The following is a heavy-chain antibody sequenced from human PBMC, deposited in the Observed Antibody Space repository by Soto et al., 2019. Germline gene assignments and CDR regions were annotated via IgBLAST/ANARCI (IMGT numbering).Heavy chain of an antibody. J-gene: IGHJ6*03. CDR3: ATSATVTYYYYYMDV. CDR1: GFTFSSYG. Sequence: GGSLRLSCAASGFTFSSYGMHWVRQAPGKGLEWVAVIWYDGSNKYYADSVKGRFTISRDNSKNTLYLQMNSLRAEDTAVYYCATSATVTYYYYYMDVWGKGTTVTVSS. CDR2: IWYDGSNK. D-gene: IGHD2-15*01. V-gene: IGHV3-33*01.